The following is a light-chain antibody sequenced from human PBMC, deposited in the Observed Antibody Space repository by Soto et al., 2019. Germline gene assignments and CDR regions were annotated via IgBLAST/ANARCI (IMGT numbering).Light chain of an antibody. J-gene: IGLJ3*02. Sequence: VLTQPPSVSGAPGQRVTISCTGSSSNIGAGYDVHWYQQLPGTAPKLLIYGNSNRPSGVPDRVSGSKSGTSASLAITGLQAEDEADYYCQSYDSSLSRVFGGGTKLTVL. CDR2: GNS. CDR3: QSYDSSLSRV. CDR1: SSNIGAGYD. V-gene: IGLV1-40*01.